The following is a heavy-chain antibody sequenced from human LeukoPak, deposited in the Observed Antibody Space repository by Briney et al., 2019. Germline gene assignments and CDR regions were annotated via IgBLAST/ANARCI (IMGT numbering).Heavy chain of an antibody. CDR2: TSVNNGDT. J-gene: IGHJ6*03. D-gene: IGHD3-22*01. CDR1: GYMFNIYG. CDR3: ARAHYDSSGYYQYYYYMDV. V-gene: IGHV1-18*01. Sequence: ASVKVSCKASGYMFNIYGISWVRQAPGQGLEWMAWTSVNNGDTKYGQKFQGRVTVTTDTSTSTAYMELRSLRSDDTAVYYCARAHYDSSGYYQYYYYMDVWGKGTTVTVSS.